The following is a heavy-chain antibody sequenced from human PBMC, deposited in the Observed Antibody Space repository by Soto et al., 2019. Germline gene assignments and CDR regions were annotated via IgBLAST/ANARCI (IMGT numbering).Heavy chain of an antibody. CDR1: GGTITTGGHF. J-gene: IGHJ4*02. CDR2: IYYSGTT. V-gene: IGHV4-31*03. Sequence: QVQLQESGPGLVKASQTLSLTCTVSGGTITTGGHFWSWIRQYPGKGLEWIGYIYYSGTTHYNPSLNSRATISIDTSKNQFSLNLSSVTAADTAVYYCARVVSGSYLDYWGQGTLVTVSS. D-gene: IGHD1-26*01. CDR3: ARVVSGSYLDY.